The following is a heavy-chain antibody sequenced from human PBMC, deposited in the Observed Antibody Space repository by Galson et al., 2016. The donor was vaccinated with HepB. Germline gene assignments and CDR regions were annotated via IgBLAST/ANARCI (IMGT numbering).Heavy chain of an antibody. V-gene: IGHV3-23*01. CDR3: AKRLTGYFDY. Sequence: SLRLSCAASGFVFSSFAMTWARQAPGKGLEWVSSISVSADTYFAASVRGRFSMTRDSSNVYLHMSSLRAEDTAVYYCAKRLTGYFDYWGQGTLVTVSS. CDR1: GFVFSSFA. D-gene: IGHD3-9*01. J-gene: IGHJ4*02. CDR2: ISVSADT.